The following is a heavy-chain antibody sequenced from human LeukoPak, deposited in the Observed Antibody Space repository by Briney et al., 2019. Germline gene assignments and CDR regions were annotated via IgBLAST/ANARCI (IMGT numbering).Heavy chain of an antibody. CDR1: GCTFSRYA. J-gene: IGHJ4*02. CDR2: ISGSGGST. V-gene: IGHV3-23*01. D-gene: IGHD3-22*01. Sequence: GGCVRLSCAASGCTFSRYAMSWVRQAPGKGLEWVSAISGSGGSTYYADSVKGRFTISRENSKNTLYLQMNSLRAEDTAVYYCAKLVKRIVVANADYWGQGTLATVSS. CDR3: AKLVKRIVVANADY.